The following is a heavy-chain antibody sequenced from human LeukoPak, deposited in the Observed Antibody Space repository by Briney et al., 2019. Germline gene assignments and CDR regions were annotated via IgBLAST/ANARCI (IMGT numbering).Heavy chain of an antibody. CDR2: INPNSDGT. CDR1: GYTFTDYY. J-gene: IGHJ6*02. D-gene: IGHD3-3*01. Sequence: ASVKVSCKASGYTFTDYYMHWVRQAPGQGLEWVGWINPNSDGTNYAQMFQGRVTMTRDTSISTAYMELSGLTSDDTAVYYCARPLRFLEWLSPKNYYYGMDVWGQGTTVTVSS. CDR3: ARPLRFLEWLSPKNYYYGMDV. V-gene: IGHV1-2*02.